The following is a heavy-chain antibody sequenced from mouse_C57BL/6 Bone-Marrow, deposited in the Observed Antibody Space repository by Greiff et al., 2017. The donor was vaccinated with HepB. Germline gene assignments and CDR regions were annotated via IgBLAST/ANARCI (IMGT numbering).Heavy chain of an antibody. J-gene: IGHJ4*01. CDR2: IRSKSNNYAT. Sequence: DVKLVESGGGLVQPKGSLKLSCAASGFSFNTYAMNWVRQAPGKGLEWVARIRSKSNNYATYYADSVKDRFTISRDDSESMLYLQMNNLKTEDTAMYYCLRLPYYYVSSERYAMDYWGQGTSVTVSS. CDR3: LRLPYYYVSSERYAMDY. V-gene: IGHV10-1*01. CDR1: GFSFNTYA. D-gene: IGHD1-1*01.